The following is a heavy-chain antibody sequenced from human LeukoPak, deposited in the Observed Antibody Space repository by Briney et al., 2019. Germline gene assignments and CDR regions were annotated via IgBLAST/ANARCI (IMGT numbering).Heavy chain of an antibody. CDR2: ISYDGSNK. CDR3: AKYYYYDSSGYYDFDY. V-gene: IGHV3-30*18. D-gene: IGHD3-22*01. CDR1: GFTFSSYG. Sequence: GGSLRLSCAASGFTFSSYGMHWARQAPGKGLEWVAVISYDGSNKYYADSVKGRFTICRDNSKNTLYLQMNSLRAEDTAVYYCAKYYYYDSSGYYDFDYWGQGTLVTVSS. J-gene: IGHJ4*02.